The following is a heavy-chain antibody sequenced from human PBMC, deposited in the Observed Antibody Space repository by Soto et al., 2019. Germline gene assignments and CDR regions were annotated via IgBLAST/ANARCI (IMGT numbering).Heavy chain of an antibody. CDR1: GYNYIMYG. D-gene: IGHD1-1*01. CDR2: ISTYTGET. CDR3: ARDPGGATGFDP. J-gene: IGHJ5*02. Sequence: QVQLEQSGPEVKKPGASVRVSCKASGYNYIMYGISWVRQAPGQGLEWLGWISTYTGETNYAEDLQDRLTMTTDISTSTAYMALGSLKSDDTAVYYCARDPGGATGFDPWGQGTLVTVSS. V-gene: IGHV1-18*01.